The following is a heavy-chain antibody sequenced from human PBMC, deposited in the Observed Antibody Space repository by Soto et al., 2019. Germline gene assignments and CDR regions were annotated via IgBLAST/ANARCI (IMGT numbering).Heavy chain of an antibody. CDR2: IHASGST. D-gene: IGHD6-13*01. Sequence: QVQLQESGPGLVKPSETLSRTCTVYGGSISSSYWSWIRQPPGKGPEWIGYIHASGSTYYKSSLKGRVTTSVVTSKNPCSLRLSSVTAADTAVYYCARQLIYWGQGTPVTVSS. J-gene: IGHJ4*02. V-gene: IGHV4-59*04. CDR1: GGSISSSY. CDR3: ARQLIY.